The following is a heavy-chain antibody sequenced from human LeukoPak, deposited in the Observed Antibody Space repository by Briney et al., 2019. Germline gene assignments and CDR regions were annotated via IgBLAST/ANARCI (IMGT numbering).Heavy chain of an antibody. CDR3: AKDSEAGSYNWFDP. CDR1: GFTYEDYA. J-gene: IGHJ5*02. V-gene: IGHV3-9*01. Sequence: SLTLSCAASGFTYEDYAMHWVRQSPGKGLEGVSGISWYSDNIGYAASVKGRFTISRDKAKPSLYLQMHSLRAEDTALYYCAKDSEAGSYNWFDPWGQGTLVTVSS. D-gene: IGHD6-19*01. CDR2: ISWYSDNI.